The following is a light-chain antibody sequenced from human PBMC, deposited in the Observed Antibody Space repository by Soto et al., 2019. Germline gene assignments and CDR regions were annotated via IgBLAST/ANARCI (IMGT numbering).Light chain of an antibody. CDR2: DVS. J-gene: IGKJ4*01. CDR1: QSVTSS. CDR3: QQRTSWPT. Sequence: EIVLTQSPATLSLSPGDRATLSCRASQSVTSSLAWFQQKPGQAPRLLIYDVSRRATAIPARFSGSGSGTDFTLTISSLETEDFAVYYCQQRTSWPTFGGGTKLEIK. V-gene: IGKV3-11*01.